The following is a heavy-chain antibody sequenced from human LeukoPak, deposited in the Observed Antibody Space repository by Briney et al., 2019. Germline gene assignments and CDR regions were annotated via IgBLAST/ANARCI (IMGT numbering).Heavy chain of an antibody. D-gene: IGHD3-10*01. CDR3: ASSLWFGSFDY. J-gene: IGHJ4*02. CDR1: GFTFSSYA. CDR2: ISYDGSNK. Sequence: GGSLRLSCAASGFTFSSYAMHWVRQAPGKGLEWVAVISYDGSNKYYADSVKGRFTISRDNSKNTLYLQMNSLRAEDTAVYYCASSLWFGSFDYWGQGTLVTVSS. V-gene: IGHV3-30-3*01.